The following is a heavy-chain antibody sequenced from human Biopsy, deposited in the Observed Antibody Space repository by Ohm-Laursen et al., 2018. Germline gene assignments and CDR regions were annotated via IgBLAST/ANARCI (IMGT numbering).Heavy chain of an antibody. J-gene: IGHJ6*02. CDR2: IHHSGST. D-gene: IGHD2-15*01. Sequence: GTLSLTCTVSGVSITAYYWSWIRQPPGKGLECIGNIHHSGSTNYNPSLKSRLTISVDTSNNQFSRKLSSVTAADTAVYYCARMDGRGGSCHYYSYGMDVWGQGTTVTVSS. V-gene: IGHV4-4*09. CDR3: ARMDGRGGSCHYYSYGMDV. CDR1: GVSITAYY.